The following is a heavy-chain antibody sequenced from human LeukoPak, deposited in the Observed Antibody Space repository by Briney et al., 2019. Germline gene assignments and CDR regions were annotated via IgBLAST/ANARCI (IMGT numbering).Heavy chain of an antibody. J-gene: IGHJ6*02. CDR1: GYTFTSYY. Sequence: VASVKVSCKASGYTFTSYYMHWVRQAPGQGLEWMGIINPGGGSTSYAQKFQGRVTMTRDTSTSTVYMELSSLRSEDTAVYYCARDREEGSYYYYGMDVWGQGTTVTVSS. V-gene: IGHV1-46*01. CDR3: ARDREEGSYYYYGMDV. D-gene: IGHD3-10*01. CDR2: INPGGGST.